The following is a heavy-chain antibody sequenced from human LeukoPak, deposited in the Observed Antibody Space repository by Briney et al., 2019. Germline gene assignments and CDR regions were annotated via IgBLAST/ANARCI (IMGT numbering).Heavy chain of an antibody. D-gene: IGHD6-13*01. CDR2: INPSGGST. Sequence: ASVKVSCKASGYTFTSYYMHWVRQAPGQGLEWMGIINPSGGSTSYAQKLQGRVTMTRDTSTSTVYMELSSLRSEDTAVYYCARRGGLGIAAAGTEFDYWGQGTLVTVSS. CDR1: GYTFTSYY. J-gene: IGHJ4*02. V-gene: IGHV1-46*01. CDR3: ARRGGLGIAAAGTEFDY.